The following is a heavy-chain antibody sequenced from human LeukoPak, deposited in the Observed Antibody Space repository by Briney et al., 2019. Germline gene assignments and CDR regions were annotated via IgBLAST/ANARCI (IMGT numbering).Heavy chain of an antibody. CDR1: GGTFSSYA. Sequence: GASVKVSCKASGGTFSSYAFSWVRQAPGQGLEWMGGIIPIFGTAKYAQKFQGRVTITADESTSTAYMELSSLRSEDTAVYYCALGGYDSRGIDYWGQGTLVTVSS. J-gene: IGHJ4*02. CDR3: ALGGYDSRGIDY. D-gene: IGHD3-3*01. V-gene: IGHV1-69*13. CDR2: IIPIFGTA.